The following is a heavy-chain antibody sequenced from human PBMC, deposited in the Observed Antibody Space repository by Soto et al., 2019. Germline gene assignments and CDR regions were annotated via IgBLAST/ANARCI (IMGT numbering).Heavy chain of an antibody. Sequence: GGSLRLSCAASVFTFSSYGMHWVRQAPGRGLEWVAVISLDGTNKYYGDSVKGRFTISRDNSKNTLYLQMNSLRAEDTAVYYCAKGGYSYGTADFWGQGTLVTVSS. J-gene: IGHJ4*02. D-gene: IGHD5-18*01. CDR1: VFTFSSYG. CDR3: AKGGYSYGTADF. V-gene: IGHV3-30*18. CDR2: ISLDGTNK.